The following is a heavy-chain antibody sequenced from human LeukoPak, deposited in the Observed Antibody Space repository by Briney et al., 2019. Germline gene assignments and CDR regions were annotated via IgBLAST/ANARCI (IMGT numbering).Heavy chain of an antibody. CDR1: GGSISSSSYY. Sequence: PSETLSLTCTVSGGSISSSSYYWGWIRQPPGQGLEWIGSIYYSGSTYYNPSLKSRVTISVDTSKNQFSLKLSSVTAADTAVYYCARFSSIAAAFDYWGLGTLVTVSS. CDR3: ARFSSIAAAFDY. D-gene: IGHD6-13*01. CDR2: IYYSGST. V-gene: IGHV4-39*07. J-gene: IGHJ4*02.